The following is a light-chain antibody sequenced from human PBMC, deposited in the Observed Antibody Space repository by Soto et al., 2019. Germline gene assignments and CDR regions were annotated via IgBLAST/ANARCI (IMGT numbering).Light chain of an antibody. CDR2: STN. V-gene: IGLV1-47*02. J-gene: IGLJ1*01. CDR1: NFNIGNKY. CDR3: AAWDDSLSGRYV. Sequence: QSVLTQPPSASGTPGQRVTISCSGSNFNIGNKYVYWYQQLPGTAPKLLIFSTNQRPSGVPARFSGSKSGTSASLAISGLRSEDEAHYYCAAWDDSLSGRYVFGTGTKLTVL.